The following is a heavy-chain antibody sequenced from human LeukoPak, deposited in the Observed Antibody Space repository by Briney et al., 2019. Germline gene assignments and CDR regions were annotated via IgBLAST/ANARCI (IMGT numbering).Heavy chain of an antibody. Sequence: ASVKVSCKASGYTFTGYYMHWVRQAPGQGLEWMGWINPNSGGTNYAQKFQGRVTMTRDTSISTAYMELSRLRSDDTAVYYCARVGGPYNDGYYYGMDVWGQGTTVTVSS. CDR1: GYTFTGYY. CDR2: INPNSGGT. V-gene: IGHV1-2*02. J-gene: IGHJ6*02. D-gene: IGHD3-10*01. CDR3: ARVGGPYNDGYYYGMDV.